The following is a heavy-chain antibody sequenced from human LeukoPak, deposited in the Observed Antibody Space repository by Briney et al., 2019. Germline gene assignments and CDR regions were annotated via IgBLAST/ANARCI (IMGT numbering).Heavy chain of an antibody. CDR2: INPNSGGT. V-gene: IGHV1-2*02. J-gene: IGHJ4*02. CDR3: ARDSGERGSGSYLIAY. CDR1: GGTFSSYA. Sequence: ASVKVSCKASGGTFSSYAISWVRQAPGQGLEWMGWINPNSGGTNCAQKFQGRVTMTRDTSISTAYMELSRLRSDDTAVYYCARDSGERGSGSYLIAYWGQGTLVTVSS. D-gene: IGHD3-10*01.